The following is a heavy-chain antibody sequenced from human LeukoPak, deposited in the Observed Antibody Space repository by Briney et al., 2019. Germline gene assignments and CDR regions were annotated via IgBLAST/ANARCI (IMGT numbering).Heavy chain of an antibody. Sequence: SVKVSCKASGGTFSSYAISWVRQAPGQGLEWMGRIIPIFGTASYAQKFQGRVTITTDESTSTAYMELSSLRSEDTAVYYCARDYDYGDYVRFDYWGQGTLVTVSS. CDR3: ARDYDYGDYVRFDY. J-gene: IGHJ4*02. D-gene: IGHD4-17*01. CDR2: IIPIFGTA. V-gene: IGHV1-69*05. CDR1: GGTFSSYA.